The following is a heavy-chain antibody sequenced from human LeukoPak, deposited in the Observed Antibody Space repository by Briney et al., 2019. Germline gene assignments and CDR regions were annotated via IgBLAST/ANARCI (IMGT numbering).Heavy chain of an antibody. CDR1: GFTFSSYA. Sequence: GGPLRLSCAASGFTFSSYAMHWVRQAPGKGLEWVAVISYDGSNKYYADSVKGRFTISRDNSKNTLYLQMNSLRAEDTAVYYCATSARPEYYDFWSGYPQHYYYGMDVWGQGTTVTVSS. D-gene: IGHD3-3*01. V-gene: IGHV3-30-3*01. CDR3: ATSARPEYYDFWSGYPQHYYYGMDV. CDR2: ISYDGSNK. J-gene: IGHJ6*02.